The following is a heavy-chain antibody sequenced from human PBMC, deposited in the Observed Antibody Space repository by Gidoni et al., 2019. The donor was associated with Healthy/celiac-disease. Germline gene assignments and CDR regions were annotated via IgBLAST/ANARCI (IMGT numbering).Heavy chain of an antibody. Sequence: QLQLTDSGSGPVKPSQTLSLTFALSDVSIISGGYSWSWIRQPPGKGLEWIGYIYHSGSTYYNPSLKSRVTISVDRSKNQFSLKLSSVTAADTAVYYCASAYCGGDCPLQYYFDYWGQGTLVTVSS. J-gene: IGHJ4*02. V-gene: IGHV4-30-2*01. D-gene: IGHD2-21*02. CDR3: ASAYCGGDCPLQYYFDY. CDR2: IYHSGST. CDR1: DVSIISGGYS.